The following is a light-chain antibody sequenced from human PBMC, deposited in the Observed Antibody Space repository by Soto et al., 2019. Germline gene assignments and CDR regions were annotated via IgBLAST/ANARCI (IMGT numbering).Light chain of an antibody. CDR3: CSYAGSYTLYV. CDR2: DVS. CDR1: SSDVGGYNY. J-gene: IGLJ1*01. Sequence: QSVLTQPPSVYGSPGQSVTISCTGTSSDVGGYNYVSWYQQHPGKAPKLMIYDVSKRPSGVPDRFSGSKSGNTASLTISGLQAEDEADYYCCSYAGSYTLYVFGTGTKVTVL. V-gene: IGLV2-11*01.